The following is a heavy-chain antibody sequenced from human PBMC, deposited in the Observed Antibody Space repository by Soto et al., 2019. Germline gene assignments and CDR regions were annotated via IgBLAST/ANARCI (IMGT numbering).Heavy chain of an antibody. CDR1: GGTFSSYA. Sequence: SVKVSCKASGGTFSSYAISWVRQAPGQGLEWMGGIIPMFGTANYAQKFQGRVTITADESTSTAYMELSSLRSEDTAVYYCAHLPAPYYYDSSGYYYSWGQGALVTVS. D-gene: IGHD3-22*01. CDR3: AHLPAPYYYDSSGYYYS. J-gene: IGHJ4*02. CDR2: IIPMFGTA. V-gene: IGHV1-69*13.